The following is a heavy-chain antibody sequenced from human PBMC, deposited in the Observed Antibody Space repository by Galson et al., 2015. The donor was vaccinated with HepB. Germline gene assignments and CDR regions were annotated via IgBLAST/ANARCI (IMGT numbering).Heavy chain of an antibody. CDR2: IWYDGSNK. V-gene: IGHV3-33*01. CDR3: ARVRWELYYFDY. Sequence: SLRLSCAASGFTFSSYGMHWVRQAPGKELEWVAVIWYDGSNKYYADSAKGRFTISRDNSKNTLYLQMNSLRAEDTAVYYCARVRWELYYFDYWGQGTLVTVSS. J-gene: IGHJ4*02. CDR1: GFTFSSYG. D-gene: IGHD1-26*01.